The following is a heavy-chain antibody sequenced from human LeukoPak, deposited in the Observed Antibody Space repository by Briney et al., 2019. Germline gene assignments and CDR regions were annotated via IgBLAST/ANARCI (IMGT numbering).Heavy chain of an antibody. CDR1: GYTFTGYY. D-gene: IGHD6-13*01. J-gene: IGHJ4*02. V-gene: IGHV1-2*02. CDR3: ARGYSSSWPVDFDY. CDR2: INPNSGGT. Sequence: ASVKVSCKASGYTFTGYYMHWVRQAPGQGLEWMGWINPNSGGTNYAQKFQGRVTMTRDTSISTAYMELSRLRSDDTAVYYCARGYSSSWPVDFDYWGQGTLVTVSS.